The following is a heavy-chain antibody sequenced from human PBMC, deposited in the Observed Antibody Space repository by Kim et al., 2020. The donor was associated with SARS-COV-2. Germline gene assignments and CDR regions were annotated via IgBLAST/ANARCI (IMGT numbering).Heavy chain of an antibody. CDR3: ASVGSGSYDY. J-gene: IGHJ4*02. Sequence: WGSLRLSCAASGFTFSSYSMNWVRQAPGKGLEWVSYISSSSSTIYYADSVKGRFTISRDNAKNSLYLQMNSLRAEDTAVYYCASVGSGSYDYWGQGTLVTVSS. V-gene: IGHV3-48*01. D-gene: IGHD3-10*01. CDR1: GFTFSSYS. CDR2: ISSSSSTI.